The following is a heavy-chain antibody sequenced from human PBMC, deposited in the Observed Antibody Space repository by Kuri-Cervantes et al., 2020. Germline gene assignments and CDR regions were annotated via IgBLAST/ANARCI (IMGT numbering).Heavy chain of an antibody. Sequence: GGSLRLSCAASGFTFSSYGMHWVRLAPGKGLEWVAFIGYDGGDKFHADSLRGRFTISRDNSKNTLYLQMNSLRAEDTAVYYCARDSIAFRPGWFDPWGQGTLVTVSS. V-gene: IGHV3-30*02. CDR1: GFTFSSYG. CDR2: IGYDGGDK. CDR3: ARDSIAFRPGWFDP. D-gene: IGHD6-6*01. J-gene: IGHJ5*02.